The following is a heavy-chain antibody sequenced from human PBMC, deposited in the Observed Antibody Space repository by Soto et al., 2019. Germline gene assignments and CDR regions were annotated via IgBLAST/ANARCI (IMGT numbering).Heavy chain of an antibody. Sequence: QVQLVQSGAEVKKPGSSVTVSCKASGGTFSSYTISWVRQAPGQGLEWMGGIIPICGTANYAQKFQGRVTITEDESTSTAYMELSSLRSEDTAVYYCARGNHRWLQLWYFDLWGRGTLVTVSS. V-gene: IGHV1-69*12. J-gene: IGHJ2*01. CDR1: GGTFSSYT. CDR3: ARGNHRWLQLWYFDL. D-gene: IGHD5-12*01. CDR2: IIPICGTA.